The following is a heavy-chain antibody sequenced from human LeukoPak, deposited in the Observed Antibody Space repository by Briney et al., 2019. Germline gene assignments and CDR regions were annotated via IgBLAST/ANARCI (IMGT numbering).Heavy chain of an antibody. D-gene: IGHD2-2*02. CDR1: GFTFSGHG. Sequence: PGRSLRLSCAASGFTFSGHGMHWVRQAPGKGLEWVSSISSSSSYIYYADSVKGRFTISRDNSKNTLYLQMNSLRAEDTAVYYCANRGYCSSTSCYTIGVYWGQGTLVTVSS. CDR3: ANRGYCSSTSCYTIGVY. J-gene: IGHJ4*02. CDR2: ISSSSSYI. V-gene: IGHV3-21*01.